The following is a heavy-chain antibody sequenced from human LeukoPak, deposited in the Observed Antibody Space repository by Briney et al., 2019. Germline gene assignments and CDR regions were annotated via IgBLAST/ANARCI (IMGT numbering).Heavy chain of an antibody. D-gene: IGHD3-3*01. V-gene: IGHV4-31*03. CDR1: GGSISSGGYY. J-gene: IGHJ5*02. CDR3: ARGYDFWSGYVPYNWFDP. CDR2: IYYSGST. Sequence: SETLTLTCTVSGGSISSGGYYWSWIRQHPGKGLEWLGYIYYSGSTYYNPSLKSRVTISVDTSKNQFSLKLSSVTAADTAVYYCARGYDFWSGYVPYNWFDPWGQGTLVTVSS.